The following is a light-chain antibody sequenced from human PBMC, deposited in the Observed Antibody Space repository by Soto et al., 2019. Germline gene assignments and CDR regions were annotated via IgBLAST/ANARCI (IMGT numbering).Light chain of an antibody. CDR2: DVT. J-gene: IGLJ2*01. Sequence: QPVLTQPPSASGTPGQKVFISCSGTNSDVGTYNYVSWYQQHPGKAPKLIIYDVTKRPSGVPDRFSGSKSGNTASLIISGLQAADEAEYYCCCCSYAGSSSFRVLFGGGTKVTVL. CDR3: CSYAGSSSFRVL. CDR1: NSDVGTYNY. V-gene: IGLV2-11*01.